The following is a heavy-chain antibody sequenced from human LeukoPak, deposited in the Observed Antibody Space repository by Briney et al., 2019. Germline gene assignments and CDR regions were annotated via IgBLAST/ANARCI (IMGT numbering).Heavy chain of an antibody. J-gene: IGHJ6*03. D-gene: IGHD1-1*01. CDR3: ARIGGTTYPFTAYYYYYMDV. Sequence: QAGGPLRLSCAASGFPLSSHRKIWVRQPRGEAAEGVANLKQEGSEKYYVDSVKGRFTISRDNAKNSLYLQMNSLRAEDTAVYYCARIGGTTYPFTAYYYYYMDVWGKGTTVTISS. CDR2: LKQEGSEK. V-gene: IGHV3-7*01. CDR1: GFPLSSHR.